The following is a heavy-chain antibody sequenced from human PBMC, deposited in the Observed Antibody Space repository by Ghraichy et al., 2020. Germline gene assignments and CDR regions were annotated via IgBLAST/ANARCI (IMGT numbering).Heavy chain of an antibody. CDR1: GYTFTSYD. CDR3: ARAPTYYDFWSGRYGMDV. D-gene: IGHD3-3*01. J-gene: IGHJ6*02. Sequence: ASVKVSCKASGYTFTSYDINWVRQATGQGLEWMGWMNPNSGNTGYAQKFQGRVTMTRNTSISTAYMELSSLRSEDTAVYYCARAPTYYDFWSGRYGMDVWAKGPRSPSP. CDR2: MNPNSGNT. V-gene: IGHV1-8*01.